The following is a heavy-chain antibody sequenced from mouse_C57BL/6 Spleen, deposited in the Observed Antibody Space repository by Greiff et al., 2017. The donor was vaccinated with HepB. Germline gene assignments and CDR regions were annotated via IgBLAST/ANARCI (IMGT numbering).Heavy chain of an antibody. CDR1: GYTFTDYE. J-gene: IGHJ4*01. CDR2: IDPETGGT. V-gene: IGHV1-15*01. CDR3: TPRLDGYAMDY. Sequence: VQLQQSGAELVRPGASVTLSCKASGYTFTDYEMHWVKQTPVHGLEWIGAIDPETGGTAYNQKFKGKAILTADKSSSTAYMELRSLTSEDSAVYYCTPRLDGYAMDYWGQGTSVTVSS. D-gene: IGHD2-4*01.